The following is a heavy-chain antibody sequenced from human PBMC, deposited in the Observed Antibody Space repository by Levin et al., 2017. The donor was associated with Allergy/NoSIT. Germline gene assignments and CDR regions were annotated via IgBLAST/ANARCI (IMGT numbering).Heavy chain of an antibody. V-gene: IGHV3-53*01. Sequence: PGGSLRLSCAASGFTVSSNYMSWVRQAPGKGLEWVSVIYSGGSTYYADSVKGRLTISRDNSKNTLYLQMNSLRAEDTAVYYCARNFWRNSGSSDDAFDIWGQGTMVTVSS. J-gene: IGHJ3*02. D-gene: IGHD1-26*01. CDR1: GFTVSSNY. CDR3: ARNFWRNSGSSDDAFDI. CDR2: IYSGGST.